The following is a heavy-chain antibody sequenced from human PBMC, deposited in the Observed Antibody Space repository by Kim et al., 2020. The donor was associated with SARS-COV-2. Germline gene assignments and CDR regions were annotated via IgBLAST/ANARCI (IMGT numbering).Heavy chain of an antibody. Sequence: SDVDAVNGRITISRDNAKNALHLQMSSLRAEDMAVYYCASGRWYSVDPDYWGQGTLVTVAS. V-gene: IGHV3-74*01. CDR3: ASGRWYSVDPDY. J-gene: IGHJ4*02. D-gene: IGHD2-15*01.